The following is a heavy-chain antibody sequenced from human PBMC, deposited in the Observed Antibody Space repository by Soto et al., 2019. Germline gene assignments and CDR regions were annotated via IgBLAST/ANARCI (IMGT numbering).Heavy chain of an antibody. CDR3: ARAVGCSSTSCYRGWFDP. D-gene: IGHD2-2*02. CDR1: GGSISSGGYY. V-gene: IGHV4-31*03. CDR2: IYYSGST. J-gene: IGHJ5*02. Sequence: QVQLQESGPGLVKPSQTLSLTCTVSGGSISSGGYYWSWIRQHPGKGLEWIGYIYYSGSTYYNPSLKSRVTISVDTSNSQFSLKLSSVTAADTAVYYCARAVGCSSTSCYRGWFDPWGQGTLVTVSS.